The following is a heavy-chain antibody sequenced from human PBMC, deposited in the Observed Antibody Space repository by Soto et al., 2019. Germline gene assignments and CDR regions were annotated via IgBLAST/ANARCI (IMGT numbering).Heavy chain of an antibody. CDR3: AASGWYRGDY. V-gene: IGHV3-21*01. Sequence: GGSLRLSCAASGFAFSTYTLNWVRQAPGKGLEWVSSISNSNNYTHYADSVKGRFTISRDNAKNSPYLQMNSLRAEDTAVYYCAASGWYRGDYWGQGTLVTVSS. CDR1: GFAFSTYT. D-gene: IGHD6-19*01. J-gene: IGHJ4*02. CDR2: ISNSNNYT.